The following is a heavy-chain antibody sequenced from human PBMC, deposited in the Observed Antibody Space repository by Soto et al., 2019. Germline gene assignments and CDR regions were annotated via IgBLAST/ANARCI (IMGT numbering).Heavy chain of an antibody. D-gene: IGHD3-22*01. Sequence: PSETLSVTWTVSGGSISSSSYYWGLIRQPPGKGLEWIGSIYYSGSTYYNPSLKSRVTISVDTSKNQFSMKLSSVTAADTAVYYCATLYYYDSSGYWNWFDPWGQGTLVTVS. CDR1: GGSISSSSYY. CDR3: ATLYYYDSSGYWNWFDP. V-gene: IGHV4-39*01. J-gene: IGHJ5*02. CDR2: IYYSGST.